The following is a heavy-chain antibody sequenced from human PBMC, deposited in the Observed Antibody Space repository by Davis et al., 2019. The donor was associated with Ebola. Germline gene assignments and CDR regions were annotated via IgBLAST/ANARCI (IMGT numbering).Heavy chain of an antibody. J-gene: IGHJ6*02. Sequence: GESLKISCAAPGFTFSSYSMNWVRQAPGKGLEWASSISSTSSYIYYADSVKGRFTISRDNAKDSLYLQMNSLRAEDTAVYYCARDRPLDFFFGDYYGMDVWGQGTTVTVSS. CDR2: ISSTSSYI. D-gene: IGHD3-16*01. CDR3: ARDRPLDFFFGDYYGMDV. V-gene: IGHV3-21*01. CDR1: GFTFSSYS.